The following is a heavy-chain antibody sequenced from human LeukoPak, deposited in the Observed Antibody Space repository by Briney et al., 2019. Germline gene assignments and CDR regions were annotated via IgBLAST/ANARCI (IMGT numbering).Heavy chain of an antibody. CDR1: GGSFSGYY. CDR2: INHSGST. Sequence: SETLSLTCAVYGGSFSGYYWSWIRQPPGKGLEWIGEINHSGSTNYNPSLKSRVTISVDTSKNQFSLKLSSVTAADTAVYYCARIRIQLGPHYFDYWGQGTLVTVSS. J-gene: IGHJ4*02. CDR3: ARIRIQLGPHYFDY. V-gene: IGHV4-34*01. D-gene: IGHD5-18*01.